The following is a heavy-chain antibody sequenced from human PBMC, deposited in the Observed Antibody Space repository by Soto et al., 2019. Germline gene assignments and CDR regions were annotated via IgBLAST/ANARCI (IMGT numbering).Heavy chain of an antibody. CDR3: ARDSVGSGYD. CDR2: VYYSGST. Sequence: QVQLQESGPGLVKPSETLSLTCTVSGGSISSYYWSWIRQPPGKRLAWFGDVYYSGSTNYNPSLKSLVTISVDTSKNQFSLELRSVTAADTAVYYCARDSVGSGYDWGQGTLVTVSS. V-gene: IGHV4-59*01. D-gene: IGHD5-12*01. J-gene: IGHJ4*02. CDR1: GGSISSYY.